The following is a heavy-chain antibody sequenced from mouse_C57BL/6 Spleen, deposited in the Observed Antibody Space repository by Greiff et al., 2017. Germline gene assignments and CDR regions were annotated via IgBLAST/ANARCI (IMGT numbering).Heavy chain of an antibody. V-gene: IGHV1-76*01. CDR1: GYTFTDYY. CDR3: ARSAMDY. Sequence: VHLVESGAELVRPGASVKLSCKASGYTFTDYYINWVKQRPGQGLEWIARIYPGSGNTYYNEKFKGKATLTAEKSSSTAYMQLSSLTSEDSAVYFCARSAMDYWGQGTSVTVSS. J-gene: IGHJ4*01. CDR2: IYPGSGNT.